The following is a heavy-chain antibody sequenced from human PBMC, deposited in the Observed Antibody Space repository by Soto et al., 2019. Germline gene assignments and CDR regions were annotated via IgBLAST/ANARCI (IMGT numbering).Heavy chain of an antibody. CDR2: IFYSGST. D-gene: IGHD2-21*01. Sequence: QLQLLESGPGLVKASETLSLTCNVSGGSISTSRSYWAWIRQPPGKGLEWLANIFYSGSTYYNPSPASRFTVPVDTSNNESSLKLRAVSAADTAVYYCARQPTTGDTDLWFDPCGQGTLVTVSS. J-gene: IGHJ5*02. CDR3: ARQPTTGDTDLWFDP. V-gene: IGHV4-39*01. CDR1: GGSISTSRSY.